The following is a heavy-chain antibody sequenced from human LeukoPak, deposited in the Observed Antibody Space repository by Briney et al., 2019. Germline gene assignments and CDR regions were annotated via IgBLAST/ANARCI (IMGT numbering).Heavy chain of an antibody. CDR1: GFTFDDYA. V-gene: IGHV3-21*01. Sequence: KAGGSLRLSCAASGFTFDDYAMHWVRQAPGKGLEWVSSISSSSTYIYYADSVKGRFTISRDNAKKSLYLQMDSLRAEDTAVYYCARGHRYYYYGMDVWGQGTTVTVSS. J-gene: IGHJ6*02. CDR3: ARGHRYYYYGMDV. CDR2: ISSSSTYI.